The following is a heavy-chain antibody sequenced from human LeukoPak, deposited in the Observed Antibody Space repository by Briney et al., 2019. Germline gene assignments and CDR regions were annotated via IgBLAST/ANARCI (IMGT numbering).Heavy chain of an antibody. D-gene: IGHD6-13*01. CDR3: ARQNSSWYFDY. J-gene: IGHJ4*02. CDR2: IYITEST. V-gene: IGHV4-4*07. CDR1: GGSISSYY. Sequence: SETLSLTCTVSGGSISSYYWTWIRQPAGRGLEWIGRIYITESTNYNPSLKSRVTMSVDTSENQFSLKLNSVTAADTAVYYCARQNSSWYFDYWGQGTLVTVSS.